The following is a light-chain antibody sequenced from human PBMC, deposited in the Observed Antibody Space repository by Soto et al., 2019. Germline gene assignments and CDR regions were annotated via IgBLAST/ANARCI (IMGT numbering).Light chain of an antibody. CDR2: TNT. Sequence: QSVLTQPPSASGTPGQRVTISCSGSSSNVGGNPVNWYQHVPTTAPKLLICTNTQWPSGVPDRFSGSKSGTSASLAISGLQSEDEADYYCASWDDSLNGPVFGTGTKVTVL. V-gene: IGLV1-44*01. J-gene: IGLJ1*01. CDR1: SSNVGGNP. CDR3: ASWDDSLNGPV.